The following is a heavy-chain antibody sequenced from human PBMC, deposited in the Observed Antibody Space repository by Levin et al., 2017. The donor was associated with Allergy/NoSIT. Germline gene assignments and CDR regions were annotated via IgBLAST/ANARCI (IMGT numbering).Heavy chain of an antibody. CDR3: AREYCISTSCYGWFDY. J-gene: IGHJ4*02. D-gene: IGHD2-2*01. CDR2: INPNSGGT. V-gene: IGHV1-2*04. CDR1: GYTFTGYY. Sequence: ASVKVSCKASGYTFTGYYMHWVRQAPGQGLEWMGWINPNSGGTNYAQKFQGWVTMTRDTSISTAYMELSRLRSDDTAVYYCAREYCISTSCYGWFDYWGQGTLVTVSS.